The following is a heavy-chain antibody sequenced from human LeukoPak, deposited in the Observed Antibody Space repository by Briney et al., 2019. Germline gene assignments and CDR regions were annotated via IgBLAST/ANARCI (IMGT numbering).Heavy chain of an antibody. Sequence: ASVRVSCKTSGYTFTDYFIHWVRQAPGQGLEWMGWINPYSGGTIYAQKFQDRISMTRDTSITTAYMGLTRLRPDDTAVYYCATALSGGEGSWSILVANDSPNPDYWGQGTLVTVSS. J-gene: IGHJ4*02. CDR3: ATALSGGEGSWSILVANDSPNPDY. D-gene: IGHD6-19*01. CDR2: INPYSGGT. V-gene: IGHV1-2*02. CDR1: GYTFTDYF.